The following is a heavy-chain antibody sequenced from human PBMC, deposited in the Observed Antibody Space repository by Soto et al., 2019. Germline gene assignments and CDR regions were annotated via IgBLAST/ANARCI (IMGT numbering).Heavy chain of an antibody. J-gene: IGHJ4*02. CDR3: VRGKVDFDF. CDR1: NYSISSGYH. V-gene: IGHV4-38-2*02. CDR2: IYQSGNT. Sequence: PSETLSLTCIVSNYSISSGYHWGWIRQPPGKGLEGIGTIYQSGNTYQNPSLKSRVILSIDTSKNQFSLNLRNVTAADTAVYYCVRGKVDFDFWGKGILVTVSS. D-gene: IGHD2-15*01.